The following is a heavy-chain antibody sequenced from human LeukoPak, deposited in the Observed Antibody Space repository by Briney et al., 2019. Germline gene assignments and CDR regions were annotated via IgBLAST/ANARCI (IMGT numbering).Heavy chain of an antibody. V-gene: IGHV3-7*01. J-gene: IGHJ4*02. Sequence: GGSLRLSCAASGFTFSSYWMSWVRQAPGKGLEWVANIKQDGSEKYYVDSVKGRFTISRDNAKNSLYLQMNSLRAEDTAVYYCARGWVRENENPYDYWGQGTLVTVSS. CDR1: GFTFSSYW. CDR3: ARGWVRENENPYDY. D-gene: IGHD3-10*01. CDR2: IKQDGSEK.